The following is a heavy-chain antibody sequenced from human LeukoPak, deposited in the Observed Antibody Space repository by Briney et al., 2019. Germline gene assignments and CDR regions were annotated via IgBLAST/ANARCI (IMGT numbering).Heavy chain of an antibody. Sequence: GGSLRLSCAASGFTFSSYSMNWVRQAPGKGLEWVSSISSCSSYIYYADSVKGRFTISRDNAKNSLYLQMNSLRAEDTAVYYCARLITMVRGVLTYYFDYWGQGTLVTVSS. CDR2: ISSCSSYI. D-gene: IGHD3-10*01. CDR3: ARLITMVRGVLTYYFDY. V-gene: IGHV3-21*01. CDR1: GFTFSSYS. J-gene: IGHJ4*02.